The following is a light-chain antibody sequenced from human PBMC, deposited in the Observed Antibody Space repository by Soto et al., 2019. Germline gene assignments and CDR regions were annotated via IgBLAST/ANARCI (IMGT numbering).Light chain of an antibody. CDR3: RQYNNWPPWT. Sequence: EIVMTQSPATLSVSPGERATLSCRASQSVSSNLAWYQQKPGQAPRLLIYGASTRATGIPARLSGSGFGTECTLTISSLQSEDYGVYYCRQYNNWPPWTFGQGTKGE. J-gene: IGKJ1*01. CDR2: GAS. V-gene: IGKV3-15*01. CDR1: QSVSSN.